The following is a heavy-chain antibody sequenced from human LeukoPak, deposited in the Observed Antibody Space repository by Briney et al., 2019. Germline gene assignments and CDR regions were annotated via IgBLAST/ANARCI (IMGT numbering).Heavy chain of an antibody. CDR3: AREGIGTWELDY. CDR1: GGSISSSTYC. CDR2: IFYTGST. Sequence: SETLSLTCTVSGGSISSSTYCWGWIRQPPGKGLEWIGSIFYTGSTYYNPSLKSRVTISVDTSKNQFSLKLRSVTAADTAVYYCAREGIGTWELDYWGQGTLVTVSS. J-gene: IGHJ4*02. D-gene: IGHD1-26*01. V-gene: IGHV4-39*07.